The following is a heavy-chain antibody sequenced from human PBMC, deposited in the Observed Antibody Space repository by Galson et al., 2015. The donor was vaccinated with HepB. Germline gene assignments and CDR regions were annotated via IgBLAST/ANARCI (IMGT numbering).Heavy chain of an antibody. CDR2: IIPIFGTA. J-gene: IGHJ6*02. D-gene: IGHD4-23*01. CDR3: ARAGGGDYYSFYYGMDV. CDR1: GSTFSSYA. Sequence: SVKVSCKASGSTFSSYAISWVRQAPGQGLEWMGGIIPIFGTANYAQKFQGRVTITADESTSTAYMELSSLRSEDTAVYYCARAGGGDYYSFYYGMDVWGQGTTVTVSS. V-gene: IGHV1-69*13.